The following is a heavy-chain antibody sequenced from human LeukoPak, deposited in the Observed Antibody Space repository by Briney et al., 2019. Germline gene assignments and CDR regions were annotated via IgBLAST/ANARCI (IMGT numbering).Heavy chain of an antibody. V-gene: IGHV3-72*01. J-gene: IGHJ3*02. CDR1: GFTFSDHY. Sequence: GGSLRLSCAASGFTFSDHYMGWVRQTPGKGLEWVGRTRDKANSYTTEYAASVKGRFTISRDDSKNSLYLQMNSLKTEDTAVYYCARVGPPRSDAFDIWGQGTMVTVSS. CDR2: TRDKANSYTT. CDR3: ARVGPPRSDAFDI.